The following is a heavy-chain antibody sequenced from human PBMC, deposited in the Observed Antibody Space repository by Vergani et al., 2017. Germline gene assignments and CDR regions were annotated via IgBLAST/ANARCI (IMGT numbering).Heavy chain of an antibody. V-gene: IGHV1-46*01. CDR2: INPSGGST. Sequence: QVQLVQSGAEVKKPGASVKVSCKASGYTFTSYYMHWVRQAPGQGLEWMGIINPSGGSTSYAQKFQGRVTMTRDTSTSTVYMELNSLRAEDTAVYYCARGDCSSTSCYTGSDAFDIGGQGTMVTVSS. CDR1: GYTFTSYY. CDR3: ARGDCSSTSCYTGSDAFDI. D-gene: IGHD2-2*02. J-gene: IGHJ3*02.